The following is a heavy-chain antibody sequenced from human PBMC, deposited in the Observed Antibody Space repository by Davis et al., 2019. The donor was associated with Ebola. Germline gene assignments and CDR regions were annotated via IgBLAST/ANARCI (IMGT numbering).Heavy chain of an antibody. V-gene: IGHV3-7*01. J-gene: IGHJ4*02. D-gene: IGHD3-9*01. CDR2: ISGDGSGN. Sequence: GESLKISCAASGFTFNMSWMTWVRQAPGKGLEWVATISGDGSGNYCVDSLKGRFTISRDNSKNTLYLQMNSLRAEDTAVYYCARDQYDILTGYLGYWGQGTLVTVSS. CDR3: ARDQYDILTGYLGY. CDR1: GFTFNMSW.